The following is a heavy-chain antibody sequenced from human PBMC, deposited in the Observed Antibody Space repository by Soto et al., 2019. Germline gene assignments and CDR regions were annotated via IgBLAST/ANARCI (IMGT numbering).Heavy chain of an antibody. CDR3: ATEIYCSGGSCYSRSPWFDP. D-gene: IGHD2-15*01. V-gene: IGHV1-24*01. CDR1: GYTLTELS. Sequence: ASVKVSCKVSGYTLTELSMHWVRQAPGKGLEWMGGFDPEDGEAIYAQQFQGRVTMTEDTSTDTAYMELSSLRSEDTAVYYCATEIYCSGGSCYSRSPWFDPWGQGTLVTVSS. J-gene: IGHJ5*02. CDR2: FDPEDGEA.